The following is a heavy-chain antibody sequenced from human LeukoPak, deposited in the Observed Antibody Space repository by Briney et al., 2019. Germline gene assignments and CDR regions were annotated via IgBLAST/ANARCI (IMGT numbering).Heavy chain of an antibody. J-gene: IGHJ4*02. CDR1: GYTFTIYY. CDR2: INPSGGST. V-gene: IGHV1-46*01. Sequence: ASVKVSFKASGYTFTIYYMHWVRQAPGQGLEWMGIINPSGGSTSYAQKFQGRVTMTRDTSTSTVYMELSSLRSEDTAVYYCAATDRFLDPNWSKRQISTGSRFDYWGQGTLVTVSS. CDR3: AATDRFLDPNWSKRQISTGSRFDY. D-gene: IGHD3-3*01.